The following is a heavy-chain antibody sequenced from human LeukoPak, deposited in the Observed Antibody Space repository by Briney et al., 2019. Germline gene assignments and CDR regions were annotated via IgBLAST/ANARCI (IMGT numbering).Heavy chain of an antibody. V-gene: IGHV3-23*01. CDR1: GFTFSSYA. CDR3: AKFGSLEWLPTIPNFDY. CDR2: ISGSGGST. J-gene: IGHJ4*02. Sequence: PGGSLRLSCAASGFTFSSYAMSWVRQAPGKGLEWVSAISGSGGSTYYADSVKGRFTISRDNSKNTLYLQMNSLRAEDTAVYFCAKFGSLEWLPTIPNFDYWGQGTLVTVSS. D-gene: IGHD3-3*01.